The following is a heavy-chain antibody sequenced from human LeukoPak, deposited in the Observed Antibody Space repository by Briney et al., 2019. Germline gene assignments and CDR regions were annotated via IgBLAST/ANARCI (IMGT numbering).Heavy chain of an antibody. Sequence: SQTLSLTCTVSGGSISSGGYYWSWIRQHPGKGLEWIGYIYYSGSTYYNPSLKSRVTVSVDISADMSTTRVSLNLKSVTAADMAIYYCARGPGHSFKYWGQGTRDTVSS. CDR1: GGSISSGGYY. V-gene: IGHV4-31*03. CDR2: IYYSGST. J-gene: IGHJ4*02. CDR3: ARGPGHSFKY. D-gene: IGHD1-1*01.